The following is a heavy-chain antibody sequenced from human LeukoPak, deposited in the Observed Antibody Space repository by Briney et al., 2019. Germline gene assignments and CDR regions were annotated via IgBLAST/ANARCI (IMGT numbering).Heavy chain of an antibody. CDR3: AKYGSGSYYNVWWFDP. CDR2: ISGSGGST. J-gene: IGHJ5*02. Sequence: GGSLRLSCAASGFTFSSYAMSWVRQAPGKGLEWVSAISGSGGSTYYADSVKGRFTISRDNSKNTLYLQMNSLRAEDTAVYYCAKYGSGSYYNVWWFDPWGQGTLVTVSS. D-gene: IGHD3-10*01. V-gene: IGHV3-23*01. CDR1: GFTFSSYA.